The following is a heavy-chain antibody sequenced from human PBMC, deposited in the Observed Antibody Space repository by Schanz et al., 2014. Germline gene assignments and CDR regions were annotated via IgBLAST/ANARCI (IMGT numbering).Heavy chain of an antibody. J-gene: IGHJ6*02. CDR2: ISAYSGNS. D-gene: IGHD1-26*01. Sequence: QVQLEQSGAEVKKPGASVKVSCKASGYTLTGFGVSWVRQAPGQGREWMGWISAYSGNSKYAQKLQGRVTMTTDTSTNTAYMELRSLTSDDTAVYYCARFNSGSHSPPYYYYGMDVWGQGTTVTVSS. CDR1: GYTLTGFG. CDR3: ARFNSGSHSPPYYYYGMDV. V-gene: IGHV1-18*01.